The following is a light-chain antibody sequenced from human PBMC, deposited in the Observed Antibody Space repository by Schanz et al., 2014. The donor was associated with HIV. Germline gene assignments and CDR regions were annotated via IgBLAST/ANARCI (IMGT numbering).Light chain of an antibody. Sequence: DIQMTQSPSTLSASVGDRVTITCRASQSISNWLAWYQQKPGKAPKLVIYKASNLESGVPSRFSGSRSGTEFTLTISSLQPGDFATYYCLQYNDDVYTFGQGTKLEIK. V-gene: IGKV1-5*03. CDR1: QSISNW. J-gene: IGKJ2*01. CDR3: LQYNDDVYT. CDR2: KAS.